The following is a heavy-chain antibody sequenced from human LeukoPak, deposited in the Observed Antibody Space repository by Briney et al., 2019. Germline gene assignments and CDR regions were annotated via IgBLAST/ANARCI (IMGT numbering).Heavy chain of an antibody. CDR2: INLNSGGT. CDR3: ARYGRAVAGTASDY. Sequence: ASVKVSCKASGYTFTGYYMHWVRQAPRQGLEWMGWINLNSGGTNYAKKFQGRVTMTRDTAVSTAYMELSRLRSDDTAVYYCARYGRAVAGTASDYWGQGTLVTVSS. J-gene: IGHJ4*02. V-gene: IGHV1-2*02. D-gene: IGHD6-19*01. CDR1: GYTFTGYY.